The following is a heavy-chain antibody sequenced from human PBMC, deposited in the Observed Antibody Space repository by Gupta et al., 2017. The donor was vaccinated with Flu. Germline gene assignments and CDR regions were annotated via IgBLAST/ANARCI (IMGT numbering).Heavy chain of an antibody. CDR1: FTFSSAW. CDR3: TRDPGWGAIDM. J-gene: IGHJ3*02. V-gene: IGHV3-7*01. CDR2: INSGGDGV. Sequence: FTFSSAWRNWGRQAPGKGLETVGRINSGGDGVYYRDSVRGRFTISRDKAKNSLILEMNKLRAEDTAGYNCTRDPGWGAIDMWGQGTLVTVSS. D-gene: IGHD1-26*01.